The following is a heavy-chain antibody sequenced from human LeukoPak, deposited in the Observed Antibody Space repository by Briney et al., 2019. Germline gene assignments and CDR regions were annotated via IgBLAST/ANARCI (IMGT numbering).Heavy chain of an antibody. CDR3: ARGPNWFDP. Sequence: SETLSLTCTVSGGSISSYYWSWIRQPPGKGLEWIGYISYSGTTNYNPSLKSRVTISVDTSKNQFSLNLSSVTAADTAVYYCARGPNWFDPWGQGTLVTVSS. CDR1: GGSISSYY. J-gene: IGHJ5*02. V-gene: IGHV4-59*01. CDR2: ISYSGTT.